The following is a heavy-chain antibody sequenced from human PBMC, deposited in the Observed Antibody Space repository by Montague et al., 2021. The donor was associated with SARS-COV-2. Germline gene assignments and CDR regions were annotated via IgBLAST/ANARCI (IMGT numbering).Heavy chain of an antibody. CDR3: ARLGDGVVPSPILGVGPYYSYYYMDV. CDR2: IYHGGST. CDR1: GGSFSTYS. V-gene: IGHV4-34*01. J-gene: IGHJ6*03. Sequence: SETLSLTCAVHGGSFSTYSWNWTRQPPGKGLEWIGEIYHGGSTNYNPSLKSRVTISADTSKNQFSLKLTSVAAADTAVYYCARLGDGVVPSPILGVGPYYSYYYMDVWGKGTTVTVSS. D-gene: IGHD3-10*01.